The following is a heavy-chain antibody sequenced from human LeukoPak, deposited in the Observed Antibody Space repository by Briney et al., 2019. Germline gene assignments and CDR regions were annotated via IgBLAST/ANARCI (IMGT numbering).Heavy chain of an antibody. V-gene: IGHV1-69*13. CDR3: ARVLRYFDYDRRTDIHDY. Sequence: GASVKVSCKASGGTFSSYAISWVRQAPGQGLEWMRGIIPIFGTANYAQKFQGRVTITADESTSTAYMELSSLRSEDTAVYYCARVLRYFDYDRRTDIHDYWGQGTLVTVSS. D-gene: IGHD3-9*01. CDR2: IIPIFGTA. J-gene: IGHJ4*02. CDR1: GGTFSSYA.